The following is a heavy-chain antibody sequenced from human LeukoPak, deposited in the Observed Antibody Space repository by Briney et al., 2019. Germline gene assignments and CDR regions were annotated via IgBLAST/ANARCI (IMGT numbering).Heavy chain of an antibody. Sequence: SQTLSLTCTVSSGSISSGGYYWSWIRQHPGKGLEWIGYIYHSGSTYHNPSLKSRVTISVDRSKNQFSLKLSSVTAADTAVYYCAAQKIRGVIITLEDAFDIWGQGTMVTVSS. CDR2: IYHSGST. D-gene: IGHD3-10*01. CDR3: AAQKIRGVIITLEDAFDI. J-gene: IGHJ3*02. CDR1: SGSISSGGYY. V-gene: IGHV4-30-2*01.